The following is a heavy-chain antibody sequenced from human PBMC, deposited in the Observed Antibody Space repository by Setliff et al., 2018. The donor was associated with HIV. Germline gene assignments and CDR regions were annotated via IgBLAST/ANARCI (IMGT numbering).Heavy chain of an antibody. CDR3: RLPLFDSVTDVNYQPQDV. Sequence: GGSLRLSCVASGFKFGEFAMSWVRQAPGKGLEWLPAISDSGDSTFYADSVQGRLTTSRDNSRNTLYLQMDGLRVEDTAVYFCRLPLFDSVTDVNYQPQDVWGKGTTVTVSS. D-gene: IGHD4-4*01. CDR2: ISDSGDST. J-gene: IGHJ6*04. V-gene: IGHV3-23*01. CDR1: GFKFGEFA.